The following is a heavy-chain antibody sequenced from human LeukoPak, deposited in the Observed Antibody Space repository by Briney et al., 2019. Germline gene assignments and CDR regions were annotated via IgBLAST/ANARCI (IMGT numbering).Heavy chain of an antibody. D-gene: IGHD3-10*01. J-gene: IGHJ3*02. Sequence: SETLSLTCTVSGGSISSYYWSWIRQPPGKGLEWIGYIYYSGSTNYNPSLKSRVTISVDTSKNQFSLKLSSVTAVDTAVYYCARSVARRFYYYGSGDDAFDIWGQGTMVTVSS. CDR2: IYYSGST. V-gene: IGHV4-59*01. CDR1: GGSISSYY. CDR3: ARSVARRFYYYGSGDDAFDI.